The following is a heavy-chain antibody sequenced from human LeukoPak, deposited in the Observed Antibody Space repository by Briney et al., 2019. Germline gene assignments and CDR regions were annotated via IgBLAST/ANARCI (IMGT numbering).Heavy chain of an antibody. CDR1: GFTFSSYS. CDR2: ISSSSSYI. D-gene: IGHD3-10*01. CDR3: ARGSGGLFDP. V-gene: IGHV3-21*01. Sequence: PGGSPRLSCAASGFTFSSYSMNWVGQAPGKGLEWVSSISSSSSYIYYADSVKGRFTISRDNAKNSLYLQMNSLRAEDTAVYYCARGSGGLFDPWGQGTLVTVSS. J-gene: IGHJ5*02.